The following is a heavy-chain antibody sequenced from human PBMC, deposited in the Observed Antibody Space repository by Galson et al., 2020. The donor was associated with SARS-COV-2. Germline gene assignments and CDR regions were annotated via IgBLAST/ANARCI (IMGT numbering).Heavy chain of an antibody. CDR1: GFTFSNYA. Sequence: GESLKISCIGSGFTFSNYAMHWVRQAPDKGLEWVAVISNDGSDKYYADSVKGRFTVSRDNSKNTLYLQMNNLRPEDAALYYCPRGLDMDPLDFLTDFWGQGTLVTVSS. V-gene: IGHV3-30*01. CDR2: ISNDGSDK. CDR3: PRGLDMDPLDFLTDF. D-gene: IGHD2-2*03. J-gene: IGHJ4*02.